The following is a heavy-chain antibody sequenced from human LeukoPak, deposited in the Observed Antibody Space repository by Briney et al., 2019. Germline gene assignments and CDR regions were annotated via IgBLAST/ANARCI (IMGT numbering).Heavy chain of an antibody. D-gene: IGHD3-16*01. CDR2: INPSGGST. CDR3: ASPGEGYAPAFDI. CDR1: GYTFTSYY. V-gene: IGHV1-46*01. J-gene: IGHJ3*02. Sequence: GASVKVSCKASGYTFTSYYMHWVRQAPGQGLEWMGIINPSGGSTSYAQKFQGRVTMTRNTSISTAYMELSSLRSEDTAVYYCASPGEGYAPAFDIWGQGTMVTVSS.